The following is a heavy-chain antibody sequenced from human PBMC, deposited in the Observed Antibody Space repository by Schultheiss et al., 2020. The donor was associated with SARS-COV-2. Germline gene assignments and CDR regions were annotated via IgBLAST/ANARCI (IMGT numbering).Heavy chain of an antibody. CDR3: ARGGGLRWKNWFDP. V-gene: IGHV1-2*04. J-gene: IGHJ5*02. CDR2: INPNSGGT. D-gene: IGHD4-23*01. Sequence: ASVKVSCKASGYTFTGYYMHWVRQAPGQGLEWMGWINPNSGGTNYAQKFQGWVTMTRDTSISTAYMELSRLRSDDTAVYYCARGGGLRWKNWFDPWGQGTLVTVSS. CDR1: GYTFTGYY.